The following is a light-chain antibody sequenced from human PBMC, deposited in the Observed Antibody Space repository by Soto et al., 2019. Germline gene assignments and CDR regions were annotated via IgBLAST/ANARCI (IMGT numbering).Light chain of an antibody. Sequence: AIRMTQSPSSLSASTGDRVTITCRVSQGISSYLAWYQQKPGKAPKLLIYAASTLQSGVPSRFSGSGSGTDFTLTISCLQSEDFATYYCQQYYSYPPETFGQGTKVEIK. CDR1: QGISSY. CDR2: AAS. J-gene: IGKJ1*01. V-gene: IGKV1-8*01. CDR3: QQYYSYPPET.